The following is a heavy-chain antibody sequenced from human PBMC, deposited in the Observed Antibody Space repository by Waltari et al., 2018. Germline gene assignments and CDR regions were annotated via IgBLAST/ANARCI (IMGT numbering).Heavy chain of an antibody. CDR3: VKSVAGGKQPRFDF. D-gene: IGHD6-19*01. CDR1: GFTFSSYA. V-gene: IGHV3-23*04. Sequence: EVQLVESGGGLAQPGGSLRLSCETSGFTFSSYAMSWVRQAPGKGLEWVSLITSSGSTTLYADAGKGRFTISRDNSRKTLYLQMNSLTAEDTAVYYCVKSVAGGKQPRFDFWGRGVLVTVSS. J-gene: IGHJ4*02. CDR2: ITSSGSTT.